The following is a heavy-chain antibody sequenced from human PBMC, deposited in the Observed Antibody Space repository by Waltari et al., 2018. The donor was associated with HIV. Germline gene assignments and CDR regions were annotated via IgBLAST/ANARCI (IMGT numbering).Heavy chain of an antibody. Sequence: QVQLVESGGGVVQPGRCLRLSWEASGLTFRDTGCHWVRQAPDKGLEWVAVISYDGSQKYYADSVRGRFTVSRDNSKNTLYVLMNSLRPEDTAVYYCARDHVGGSTSLFAFDLWGQGTKVTVSS. D-gene: IGHD1-26*01. J-gene: IGHJ3*01. V-gene: IGHV3-30*03. CDR2: ISYDGSQK. CDR1: GLTFRDTG. CDR3: ARDHVGGSTSLFAFDL.